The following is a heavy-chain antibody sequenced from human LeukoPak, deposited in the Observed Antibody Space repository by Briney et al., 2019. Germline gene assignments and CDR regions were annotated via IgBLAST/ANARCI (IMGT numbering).Heavy chain of an antibody. CDR2: IYWNDAK. CDR3: ARVSGRMSGYDSGFDD. J-gene: IGHJ4*02. CDR1: GFSLSSSGVG. Sequence: SGPTLVKPTQTLTLTCTFSGFSLSSSGVGVGWIRQPPGKALECLALIYWNDAKRYSPSLKSRLTISKDTSKNQVVLTMTNMDPVDTATYYCARVSGRMSGYDSGFDDWGQGTLVTVSS. V-gene: IGHV2-5*01. D-gene: IGHD5-12*01.